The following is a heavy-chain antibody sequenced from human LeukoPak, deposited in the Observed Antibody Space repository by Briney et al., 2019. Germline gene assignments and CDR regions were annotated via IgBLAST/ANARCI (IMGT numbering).Heavy chain of an antibody. D-gene: IGHD2-2*01. CDR2: INPNSGGT. CDR1: GYTFTGYY. CDR3: ARSSGGYQLHNAFDI. J-gene: IGHJ3*02. V-gene: IGHV1-2*02. Sequence: ASVKVSCKASGYTFTGYYMHWVRQAPGQGLEWMGWINPNSGGTNYAQKFQGRVTMTRDTSISTAYMELSRLRSDDTAVYYCARSSGGYQLHNAFDIWGQGTMVTASS.